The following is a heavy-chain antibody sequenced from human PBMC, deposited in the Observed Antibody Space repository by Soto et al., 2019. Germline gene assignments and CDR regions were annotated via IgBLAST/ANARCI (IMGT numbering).Heavy chain of an antibody. J-gene: IGHJ4*02. Sequence: EVQLVESGGGLVKPGGSLRLSCAASGFTFSSYSMNWVRQAPGKGLEWVSSISSSSSYIYYADSVKGRFTISRDNAKNSLYLQMNSLRAEDTAVYYCARGRGYSYGTFDSWGQGTLVTVSS. CDR1: GFTFSSYS. D-gene: IGHD5-18*01. CDR2: ISSSSSYI. V-gene: IGHV3-21*01. CDR3: ARGRGYSYGTFDS.